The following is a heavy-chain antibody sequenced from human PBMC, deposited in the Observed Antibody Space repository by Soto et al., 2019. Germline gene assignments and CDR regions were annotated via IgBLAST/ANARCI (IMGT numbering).Heavy chain of an antibody. Sequence: GGSLRLSCAASGFTFSSYSMNWVRQAPGKGLEWVSSISSSSSYIYYADSVKGRFTISRDNAKNSLYLQMNSLRAEDTAVYYCARDENSNYYYYYYYYMDVWGKGTTVTVSS. CDR2: ISSSSSYI. J-gene: IGHJ6*03. V-gene: IGHV3-21*01. D-gene: IGHD4-4*01. CDR1: GFTFSSYS. CDR3: ARDENSNYYYYYYYYMDV.